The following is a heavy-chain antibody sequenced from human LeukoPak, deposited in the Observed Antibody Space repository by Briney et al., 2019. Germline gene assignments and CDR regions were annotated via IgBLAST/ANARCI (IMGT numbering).Heavy chain of an antibody. CDR1: GGTFSSYA. V-gene: IGHV1-69*06. CDR2: IIPIFGTA. CDR3: ARALYCSGGSCYRYDAFDI. J-gene: IGHJ3*02. Sequence: SVKVSCKASGGTFSSYAIGWVRQAPGQGLEWMGGIIPIFGTANYAQKFQGRVTITADKSTSTAYMELSSLRSEDTAVYYCARALYCSGGSCYRYDAFDIWGQGTMVTVSS. D-gene: IGHD2-15*01.